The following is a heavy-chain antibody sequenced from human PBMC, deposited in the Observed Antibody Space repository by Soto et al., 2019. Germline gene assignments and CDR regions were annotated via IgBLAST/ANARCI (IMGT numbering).Heavy chain of an antibody. D-gene: IGHD5-12*01. J-gene: IGHJ3*02. CDR2: ISAYNGNT. V-gene: IGHV1-18*01. CDR3: ARVGGRNSGYDLQAFDI. Sequence: ASVKVSCKASGYTFTSYGISWVRQAHGQGLEWMGWISAYNGNTNYAQKLQGRVTMTTDTSTSTAYMELRSLRSDDTAVYYCARVGGRNSGYDLQAFDIWGQGTMVSVSS. CDR1: GYTFTSYG.